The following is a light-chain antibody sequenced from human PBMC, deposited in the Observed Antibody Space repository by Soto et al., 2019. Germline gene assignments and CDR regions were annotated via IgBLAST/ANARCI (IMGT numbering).Light chain of an antibody. CDR1: QSVSSN. CDR2: DAS. CDR3: QQYGSSGT. J-gene: IGKJ1*01. Sequence: EIVLTQSPGTLSLSPGERATLSCRASQSVSSNLAWYQQKPGQAPRLLIYDASNRATGIPDGFTGSGSGTDFTLTISRLEPEDFAVYYCQQYGSSGTFGQGTKVDI. V-gene: IGKV3-20*01.